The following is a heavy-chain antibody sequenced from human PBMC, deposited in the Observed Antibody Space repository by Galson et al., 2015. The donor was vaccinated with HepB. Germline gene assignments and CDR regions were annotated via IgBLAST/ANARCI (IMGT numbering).Heavy chain of an antibody. D-gene: IGHD6-19*01. Sequence: SLRLSCAASGFTFSSYAMHWVRQAPGKGLEWVAVISYDGSNKYYADSVKGRFTISRDNSKNTLYLQMNSLRAEDTTVYYCARFPPLRRPSIAVAGKGYFQHWGQGTLVTVSS. CDR1: GFTFSSYA. CDR3: ARFPPLRRPSIAVAGKGYFQH. CDR2: ISYDGSNK. V-gene: IGHV3-30*04. J-gene: IGHJ1*01.